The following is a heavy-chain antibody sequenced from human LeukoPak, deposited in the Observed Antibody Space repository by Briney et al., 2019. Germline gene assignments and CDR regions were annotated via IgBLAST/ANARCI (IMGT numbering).Heavy chain of an antibody. D-gene: IGHD6-19*01. CDR3: ARDRGSSGRLGRFDN. CDR1: GFTLSTYW. CDR2: IEQDGSEK. Sequence: GGSLRFSCAASGFTLSTYWMTWVRQAPGKGLEWVANIEQDGSEKYYVDSVKGRFTISRDNAKKLLYLQMNSLRVEDTAVYYCARDRGSSGRLGRFDNWGQGTLVTVSP. J-gene: IGHJ4*02. V-gene: IGHV3-7*01.